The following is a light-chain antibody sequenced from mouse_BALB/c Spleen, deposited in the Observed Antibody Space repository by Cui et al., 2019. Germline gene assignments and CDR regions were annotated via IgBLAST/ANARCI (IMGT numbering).Light chain of an antibody. CDR3: QQFTSSPYT. J-gene: IGKJ2*01. CDR1: PSVTY. CDR2: YTS. V-gene: IGKV4-50*01. Sequence: ETALTQSPAIMSASLGEKLTMCCRASPSVTYMYWYQQKADAAPKLRIYYTSNLAPGVPARFSGSGSGNAYSLTISSMEGEDAATYYSQQFTSSPYTFGGGTKLEIK.